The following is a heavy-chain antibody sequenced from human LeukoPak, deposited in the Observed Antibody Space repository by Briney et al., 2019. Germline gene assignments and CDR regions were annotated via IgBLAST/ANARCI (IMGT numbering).Heavy chain of an antibody. Sequence: GGSLRLSCAASGFTFSSYGMHWVRQAPGKGLEWVAFIRYDGSNKYYADSVKGRFTISRDNSKNTLYLQMNSLRAEDTAVYYCARTRILTGYYDYWGQGTLVTVSS. CDR3: ARTRILTGYYDY. CDR2: IRYDGSNK. V-gene: IGHV3-30*02. J-gene: IGHJ4*02. D-gene: IGHD3-9*01. CDR1: GFTFSSYG.